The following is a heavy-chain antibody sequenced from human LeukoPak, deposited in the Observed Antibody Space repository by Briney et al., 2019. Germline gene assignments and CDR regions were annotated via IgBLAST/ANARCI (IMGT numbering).Heavy chain of an antibody. CDR1: GFSFSFSN. V-gene: IGHV3-23*01. D-gene: IGHD3-10*01. J-gene: IGHJ4*02. CDR2: ISSTNGHT. CDR3: AKDRITMVRGSFDY. Sequence: GGSLRLSCAASGFSFSFSNMNWVRQAPGKGLEWVSYISSTNGHTYYADSVKGRFTISRDNSKNTLYLQMNCLRAEDTAVYYCAKDRITMVRGSFDYWGQGTLVTVSS.